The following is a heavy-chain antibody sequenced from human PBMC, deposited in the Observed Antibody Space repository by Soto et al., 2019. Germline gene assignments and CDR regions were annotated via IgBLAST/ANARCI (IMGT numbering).Heavy chain of an antibody. Sequence: GGSLRLSCAASGFTFSSYNMNWVRQAPGKGLEWVSSISSSSSYIYYADSVKGRFTISRDNAKNSLYLQMNSLRAEDTAVYYCARDTPYSSSWYEYWFDPWGQGTLVTVS. D-gene: IGHD6-13*01. V-gene: IGHV3-21*01. J-gene: IGHJ5*02. CDR2: ISSSSSYI. CDR3: ARDTPYSSSWYEYWFDP. CDR1: GFTFSSYN.